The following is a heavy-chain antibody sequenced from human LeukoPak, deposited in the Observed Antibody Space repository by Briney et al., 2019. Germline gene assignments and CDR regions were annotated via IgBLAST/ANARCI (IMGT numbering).Heavy chain of an antibody. CDR3: AKDPCPGWSTCDAFDI. J-gene: IGHJ3*02. V-gene: IGHV3-23*01. D-gene: IGHD2-15*01. Sequence: PGGSLRLSCAASGFTVSSKYMSWVRQAPGKGLEWVSAISGSGGSTYYADSVKGRFTISRDNSKNTLYLQMNSLRAEDTAVYYCAKDPCPGWSTCDAFDIWGQGTMVTVSS. CDR2: ISGSGGST. CDR1: GFTVSSKY.